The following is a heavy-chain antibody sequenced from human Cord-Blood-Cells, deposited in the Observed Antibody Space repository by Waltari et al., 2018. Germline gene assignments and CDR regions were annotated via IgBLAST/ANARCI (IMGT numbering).Heavy chain of an antibody. J-gene: IGHJ5*02. Sequence: PPGKGLEWIGSIYYSGSTYYNPSLKSRVTISVDTSKNQFSLKLSSVTAADTAVYYCARLTNQSKYRNTNWFDPWGQGTLVTVSS. D-gene: IGHD3-16*02. V-gene: IGHV4-39*01. CDR3: ARLTNQSKYRNTNWFDP. CDR2: IYYSGST.